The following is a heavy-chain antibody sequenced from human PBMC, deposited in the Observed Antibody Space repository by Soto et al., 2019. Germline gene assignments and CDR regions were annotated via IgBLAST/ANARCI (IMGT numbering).Heavy chain of an antibody. CDR1: GGSISSSSYY. D-gene: IGHD6-13*01. CDR2: IYYSGST. V-gene: IGHV4-39*01. Sequence: SETLSLTCTVSGGSISSSSYYWGWIRQPPGKGLEWIGSIYYSGSTYYNPSLKSRVTISVDTSKNQFSLKLSSVTAADTAVYYCARRKGSSWYAYFQHWGQGTLVTVS. CDR3: ARRKGSSWYAYFQH. J-gene: IGHJ1*01.